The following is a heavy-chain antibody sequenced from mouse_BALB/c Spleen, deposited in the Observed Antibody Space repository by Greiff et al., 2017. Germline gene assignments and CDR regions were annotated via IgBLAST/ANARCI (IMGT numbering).Heavy chain of an antibody. CDR2: IYPGDGDT. CDR1: GYTFTSYW. J-gene: IGHJ2*01. CDR3: ARLGHDGYYFDY. D-gene: IGHD2-3*01. Sequence: QVQLKESGAELARPGASVKLSCKASGYTFTSYWMQWVKQRPGQGLEWIGAIYPGDGDTRYTQKFKGKATLTADKSSSTAYMQLSSLASEDSAVYYCARLGHDGYYFDYWGQGTTLTVSS. V-gene: IGHV1-87*01.